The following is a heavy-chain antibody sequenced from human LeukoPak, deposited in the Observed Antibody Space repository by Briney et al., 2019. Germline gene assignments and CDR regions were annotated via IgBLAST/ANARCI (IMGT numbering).Heavy chain of an antibody. CDR3: ARQDIVVVVAATSNWFDP. D-gene: IGHD2-15*01. CDR1: GYTLTGYY. Sequence: GASVKVSCKASGYTLTGYYMHWVRQAPGQGLEWMGWINPNSGGTNYAQKFQGRVTMTRDTSISTAYMELSRLRSDDTAVYYCARQDIVVVVAATSNWFDPWGQGTLVTVSS. CDR2: INPNSGGT. J-gene: IGHJ5*02. V-gene: IGHV1-2*02.